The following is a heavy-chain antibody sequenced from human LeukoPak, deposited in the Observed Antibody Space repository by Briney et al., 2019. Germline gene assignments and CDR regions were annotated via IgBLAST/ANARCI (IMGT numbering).Heavy chain of an antibody. J-gene: IGHJ4*02. D-gene: IGHD6-19*01. V-gene: IGHV3-48*03. CDR3: ARDHQEAGNYFDY. CDR1: GFTCSSYE. CDR2: ISSSGSTI. Sequence: GGSLRLSCVASGFTCSSYEMNWVRQAPGKGPEWVSYISSSGSTIYYADSVKGRFTISRDNAKNSLYLQMNSLRAEDTAVYYCARDHQEAGNYFDYWGQGTLVTVSS.